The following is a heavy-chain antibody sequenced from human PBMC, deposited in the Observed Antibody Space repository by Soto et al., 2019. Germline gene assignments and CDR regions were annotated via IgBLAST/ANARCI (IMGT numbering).Heavy chain of an antibody. V-gene: IGHV4-4*07. Sequence: PSETLSLTCTVSRASIYTYSWTWIRQPAGKGLQWIGHIYSSGSASYSPSLKSRVSMSVGSSKNQISLKLSSVTAADTAVYYCATIVGANDYWGQGTLVTVSS. D-gene: IGHD1-26*01. CDR2: IYSSGSA. CDR1: RASIYTYS. J-gene: IGHJ4*02. CDR3: ATIVGANDY.